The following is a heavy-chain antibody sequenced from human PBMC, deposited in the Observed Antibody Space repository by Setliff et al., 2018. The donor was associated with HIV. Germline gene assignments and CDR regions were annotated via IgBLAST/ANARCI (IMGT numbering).Heavy chain of an antibody. CDR3: ARENGRTNYYYYYGMDV. Sequence: SETLSLTCTVSGASISSGNYFWTWIRQPAGKGLEWIGRIDTSGSTNYNPSLKSRVTISLDTSKNQISLKLSSVTAADTAVYYCARENGRTNYYYYYGMDVWGQGTTVTVSS. J-gene: IGHJ6*02. V-gene: IGHV4-61*02. CDR2: IDTSGST. CDR1: GASISSGNYF.